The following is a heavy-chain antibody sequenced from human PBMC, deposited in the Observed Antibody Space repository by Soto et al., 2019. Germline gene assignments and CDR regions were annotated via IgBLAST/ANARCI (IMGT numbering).Heavy chain of an antibody. CDR1: GASISNDY. V-gene: IGHV4-4*09. CDR2: MYKAGSI. D-gene: IGHD3-22*01. Sequence: QVQLRESGPGLLKSAETQSLTCRVSGASISNDYWSWIRQPPGKRLEWIGYMYKAGSINYNPSLKSRVTLSVDTSKNQFSLNLTSVTAADTAVYYCARSYYDRSGYAVDPWGQGTLVIVSS. J-gene: IGHJ5*02. CDR3: ARSYYDRSGYAVDP.